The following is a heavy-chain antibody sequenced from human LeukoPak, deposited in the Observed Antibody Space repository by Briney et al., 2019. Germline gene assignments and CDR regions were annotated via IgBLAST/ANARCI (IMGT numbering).Heavy chain of an antibody. Sequence: ASVKVSCKASGYTFTGYYMHWVRQAPGQGLEWMGWINPNSGGTNYAQKFQGRVTMTRDTSISTAYMELSRLRSDDTAVYYCARVSRSYGGILRLDYWGQGTLVTVSS. CDR3: ARVSRSYGGILRLDY. D-gene: IGHD4-23*01. CDR2: INPNSGGT. V-gene: IGHV1-2*02. J-gene: IGHJ4*02. CDR1: GYTFTGYY.